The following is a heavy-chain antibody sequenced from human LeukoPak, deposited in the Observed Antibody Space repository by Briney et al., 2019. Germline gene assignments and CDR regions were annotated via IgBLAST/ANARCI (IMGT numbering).Heavy chain of an antibody. V-gene: IGHV1-46*01. CDR1: GYTFTSYY. CDR3: ARDGPRIAALGEDFDY. CDR2: INPSGGST. J-gene: IGHJ4*02. D-gene: IGHD6-6*01. Sequence: ASVKVFCKASGYTFTSYYMHWVRQAPGQGLEWMGIINPSGGSTSYAQKFQGRVTMTRDTSTSTVYMELSSLRSEDTAVYYCARDGPRIAALGEDFDYWGQGTLATVSS.